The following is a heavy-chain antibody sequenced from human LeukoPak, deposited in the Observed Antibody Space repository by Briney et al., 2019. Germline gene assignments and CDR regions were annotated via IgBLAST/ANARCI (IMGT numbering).Heavy chain of an antibody. CDR2: IYPGDSDT. V-gene: IGHV5-51*01. Sequence: GASLQISCKGSGYSFTSYWIGWVRQLPGKGLEWMGIIYPGDSDTRYSPSFQGQVTISADKSISTAYLQWSSLKASDTAMYSCARHTTMMGTKWFDPWGQGTLVTVSS. D-gene: IGHD3-22*01. CDR1: GYSFTSYW. CDR3: ARHTTMMGTKWFDP. J-gene: IGHJ5*02.